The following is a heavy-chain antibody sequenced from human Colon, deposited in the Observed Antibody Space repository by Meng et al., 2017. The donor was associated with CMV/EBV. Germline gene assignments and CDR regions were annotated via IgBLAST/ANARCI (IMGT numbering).Heavy chain of an antibody. Sequence: GGSLRLSCAASGFTVSNNYMNWVRQAPGKGLEWVSVISDAGNTYYADSVKGRFTISRDNSKNTLYLQMNSLRAEDTAVYYCVKEAGAPASSPGGYWGQGTLVTVSS. V-gene: IGHV3-66*02. J-gene: IGHJ4*02. CDR2: ISDAGNT. CDR1: GFTVSNNY. CDR3: VKEAGAPASSPGGY. D-gene: IGHD2-2*01.